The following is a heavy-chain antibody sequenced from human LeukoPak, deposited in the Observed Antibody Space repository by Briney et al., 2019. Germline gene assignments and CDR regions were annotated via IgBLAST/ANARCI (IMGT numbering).Heavy chain of an antibody. CDR1: GGSISSSIYN. D-gene: IGHD3-22*01. J-gene: IGHJ5*02. V-gene: IGHV4-39*02. CDR3: ARERDYYDSSGDNWFDP. CDR2: IYYTGIT. Sequence: PSETLSLTCTISGGSISSSIYNWGWIRQSPGKGLEWIGSIYYTGITNYNPSLKSRVTISVDTSKNQFSLRLSSVTAADTPVYYCARERDYYDSSGDNWFDPWGQGTLVTVSS.